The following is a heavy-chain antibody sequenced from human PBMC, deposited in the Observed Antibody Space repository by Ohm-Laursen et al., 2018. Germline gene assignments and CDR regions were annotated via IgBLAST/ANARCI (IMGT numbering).Heavy chain of an antibody. Sequence: GTLSLTCTVSGDSISGRYWSWIRQPPGKGLEWIGNIDDNGNTNYNPSLQSRVTISINTSKNQFSLQLRFVTAADTAVYHCAGAPNLYYFDYWGQGTLVTVSS. D-gene: IGHD1-26*01. V-gene: IGHV4-59*08. CDR2: IDDNGNT. J-gene: IGHJ4*02. CDR1: GDSISGRY. CDR3: AGAPNLYYFDY.